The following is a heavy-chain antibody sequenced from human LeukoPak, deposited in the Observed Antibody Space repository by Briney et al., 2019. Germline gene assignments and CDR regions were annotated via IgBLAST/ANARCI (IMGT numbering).Heavy chain of an antibody. D-gene: IGHD2-2*01. V-gene: IGHV3-7*01. CDR3: ARVGAPAALRASYYYYYGMDV. CDR1: GFTFSSYW. J-gene: IGHJ6*02. CDR2: IKQDGSEK. Sequence: GGSLRLSCAASGFTFSSYWMSWVRQAPGKGLEWVANIKQDGSEKYYVDSVKGRFTISRDNAKNSLYLQMNSLRAEDTAVYYCARVGAPAALRASYYYYYGMDVWGQGTTVTVSS.